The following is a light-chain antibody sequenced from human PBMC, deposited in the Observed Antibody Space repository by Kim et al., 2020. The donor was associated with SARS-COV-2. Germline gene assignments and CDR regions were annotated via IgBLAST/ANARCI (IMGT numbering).Light chain of an antibody. J-gene: IGLJ3*02. Sequence: QSALTQPASVSGSPGQSITISCTGTSSDVGGYNFVSWYQQHPGRAPKLMIYDVSNRPSGVSNRFSGSKSGNTASLTISGLQTEDEADYYCISYTGSSTRWVFGGGTQLTVL. CDR1: SSDVGGYNF. CDR3: ISYTGSSTRWV. CDR2: DVS. V-gene: IGLV2-14*03.